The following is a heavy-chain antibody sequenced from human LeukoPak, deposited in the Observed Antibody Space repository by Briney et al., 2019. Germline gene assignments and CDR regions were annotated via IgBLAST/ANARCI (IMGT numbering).Heavy chain of an antibody. Sequence: SETLSLTCTVSGGSISSYYWSWIRQPAGKGLEWIGRIYTSGSTNYNPSLKGRVTMSVDTSKNQFSLKLSSVTAADTAVYYCARLYHDLLTGYFDYWGQGTLVTVSS. J-gene: IGHJ4*02. D-gene: IGHD3-9*01. V-gene: IGHV4-4*07. CDR1: GGSISSYY. CDR2: IYTSGST. CDR3: ARLYHDLLTGYFDY.